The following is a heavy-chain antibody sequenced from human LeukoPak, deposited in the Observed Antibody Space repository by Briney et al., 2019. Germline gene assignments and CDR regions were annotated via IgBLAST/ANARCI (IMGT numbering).Heavy chain of an antibody. CDR3: ARQGVADTAMVTNYYYGMDV. V-gene: IGHV4-61*08. CDR2: IYYSGST. J-gene: IGHJ6*02. D-gene: IGHD5-18*01. CDR1: GGSVSSSGYY. Sequence: SETLSLTCTVSGGSVSSSGYYWSWIRQPPGKGLEWIGYIYYSGSTNYNPSLKSRVTISVDTSKNQFSLKLSSVTAADTAVYYCARQGVADTAMVTNYYYGMDVWGQGTTVTVSS.